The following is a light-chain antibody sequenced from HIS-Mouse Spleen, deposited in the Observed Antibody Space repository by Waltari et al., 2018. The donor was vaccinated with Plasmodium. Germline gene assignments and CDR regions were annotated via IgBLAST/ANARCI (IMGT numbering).Light chain of an antibody. CDR2: EDS. CDR3: YSTDSSGNHRV. V-gene: IGLV3-10*01. J-gene: IGLJ3*02. CDR1: ALPTTY. Sequence: SYELTQPPSVSVSPGQTARITCSGDALPTTYAYWYQQKSGQAPVLVIYEDSKRPSGIPERFSGSSSGTMATLTISGAHVEDEADYYCYSTDSSGNHRVFGGGTKLTVL.